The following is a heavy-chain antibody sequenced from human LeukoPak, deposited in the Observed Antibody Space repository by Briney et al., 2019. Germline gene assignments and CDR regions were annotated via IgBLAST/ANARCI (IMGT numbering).Heavy chain of an antibody. CDR1: GFTFSDYY. J-gene: IGHJ4*02. Sequence: GGSLRLSCAASGFTFSDYYMSWIRQAPGKGLEWISYISSSGTTIYYADSVKGRFTISRDNAKNSLYLQMNSLRADDTAVYHCATVRGSYSVDYWGQGTLVTVSS. V-gene: IGHV3-11*04. CDR3: ATVRGSYSVDY. CDR2: ISSSGTTI. D-gene: IGHD1-26*01.